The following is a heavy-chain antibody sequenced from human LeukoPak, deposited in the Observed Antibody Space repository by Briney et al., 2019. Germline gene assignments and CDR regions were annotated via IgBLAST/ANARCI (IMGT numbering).Heavy chain of an antibody. V-gene: IGHV4-31*03. D-gene: IGHD4-17*01. CDR3: ARSRAGFTVIYFDY. CDR1: GRSISSGDYY. CDR2: IHYSGST. J-gene: IGHJ4*02. Sequence: SETLSLTCTVSGRSISSGDYYWSWIRQHPGKGLEWIGYIHYSGSTHYNPSLKSRVIISVDTSKNQFSLKLKSVAAADTAVYYCARSRAGFTVIYFDYWGQGTLVTVSS.